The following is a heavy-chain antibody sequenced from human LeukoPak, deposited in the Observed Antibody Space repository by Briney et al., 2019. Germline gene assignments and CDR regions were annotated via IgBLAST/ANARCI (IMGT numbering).Heavy chain of an antibody. Sequence: GGSLRLSCAASGFTFSNYWMHWVRQAPGKGLVWVSRIYTDGSSTNYADSVKGRFTISRDNAKNTPYLQMNSLRGEDTAVYYCARGASNRFDYWGQGTLVTASS. CDR3: ARGASNRFDY. J-gene: IGHJ4*02. D-gene: IGHD1-14*01. CDR2: IYTDGSST. V-gene: IGHV3-74*01. CDR1: GFTFSNYW.